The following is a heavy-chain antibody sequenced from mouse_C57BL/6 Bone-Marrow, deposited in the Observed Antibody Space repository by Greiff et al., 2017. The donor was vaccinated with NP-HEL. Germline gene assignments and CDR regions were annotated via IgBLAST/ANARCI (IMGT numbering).Heavy chain of an antibody. CDR3: ARKAYYGRSYEFAY. CDR2: IDPSDSYT. V-gene: IGHV1-50*01. Sequence: QVQLQQSGAELVKPGASVKLSCKASGYTFTTYWMQWVKQRPGPGLEWIGEIDPSDSYTNYNQKFKGKATWTVDTSSSTANMQLSSLTSEDSAVYYCARKAYYGRSYEFAYWGQGTLVTVSA. J-gene: IGHJ3*01. CDR1: GYTFTTYW. D-gene: IGHD1-1*01.